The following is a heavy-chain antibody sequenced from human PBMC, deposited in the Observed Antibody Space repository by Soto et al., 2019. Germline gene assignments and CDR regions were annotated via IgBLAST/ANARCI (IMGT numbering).Heavy chain of an antibody. V-gene: IGHV1-2*02. CDR3: ARARRGLATFDGLAV. Sequence: QVQLVQSGAEVKKPGASVKVSCKISGYSFTDHFIHWLRQAPGPGPEWMGWIKPGSGGTHYAQRFQGRVTMTSDASITTTHMELGSLRSDDTAVYFCARARRGLATFDGLAVWGQGTAVSVSS. J-gene: IGHJ6*02. CDR2: IKPGSGGT. D-gene: IGHD3-3*01. CDR1: GYSFTDHF.